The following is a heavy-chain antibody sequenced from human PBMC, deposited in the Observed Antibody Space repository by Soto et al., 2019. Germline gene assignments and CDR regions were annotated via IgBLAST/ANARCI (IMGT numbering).Heavy chain of an antibody. CDR2: ISYDGSNK. CDR1: GFTFSSYA. V-gene: IGHV3-30-3*01. J-gene: IGHJ3*02. Sequence: PGGSLRLSCAASGFTFSSYAMHWVRQAPGKGLEWVAVISYDGSNKYYADSVKGRFTISRDNSKNTLYLQMNSLRAEDTAVYYCARVGRVTLRDAFDIWAQGTMVTVSS. CDR3: ARVGRVTLRDAFDI. D-gene: IGHD1-26*01.